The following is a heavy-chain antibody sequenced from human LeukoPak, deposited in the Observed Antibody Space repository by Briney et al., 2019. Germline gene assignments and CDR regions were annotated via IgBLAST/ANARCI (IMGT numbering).Heavy chain of an antibody. CDR1: GFIVSSNY. CDR2: IYTDGST. Sequence: GGSLRLSCAASGFIVSSNYMNWVRQAPGKGLEWVSVIYTDGSTYYADSVKGRFTISRDISRNTVHLQMNSLRAGDTAVYYCARDPHGYNSYFDYWGQETLVTVSS. CDR3: ARDPHGYNSYFDY. D-gene: IGHD5-24*01. J-gene: IGHJ4*02. V-gene: IGHV3-53*01.